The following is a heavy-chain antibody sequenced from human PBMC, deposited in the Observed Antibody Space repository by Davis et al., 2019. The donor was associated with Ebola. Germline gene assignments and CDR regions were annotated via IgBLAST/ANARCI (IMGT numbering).Heavy chain of an antibody. CDR3: ARGIGYSGYERFDY. Sequence: GGSLRLSCAASGFTFSSYGMHWVRQAPGKGLEWVAVIWYDGSNKYYADSVKGRFTISRDNSKNTLYLQMNSLRAEDTAVYYCARGIGYSGYERFDYWGQGTLVTVSS. CDR1: GFTFSSYG. J-gene: IGHJ4*02. D-gene: IGHD5-12*01. CDR2: IWYDGSNK. V-gene: IGHV3-33*01.